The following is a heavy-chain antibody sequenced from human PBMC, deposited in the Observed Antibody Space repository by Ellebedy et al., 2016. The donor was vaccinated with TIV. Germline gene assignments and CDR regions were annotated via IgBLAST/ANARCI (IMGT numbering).Heavy chain of an antibody. CDR2: ISSDGRDR. CDR1: GFSFSSYG. Sequence: GGSLRLSCAGSGFSFSSYGMHWVRQTPDKGLEWVSAISSDGRDRNYGDSVKGRFTISRDNSNKTLYLQMNSLRAEDTALYYCTKEVVEIPYDAFDLWGQGTVVTVSS. D-gene: IGHD2-21*01. V-gene: IGHV3-30*18. CDR3: TKEVVEIPYDAFDL. J-gene: IGHJ3*01.